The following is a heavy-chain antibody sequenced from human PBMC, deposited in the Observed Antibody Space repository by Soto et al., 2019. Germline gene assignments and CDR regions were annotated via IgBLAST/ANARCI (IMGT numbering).Heavy chain of an antibody. CDR2: IWYDGSNK. Sequence: QVQLVESGGGVVQPGRSLRLSCAASGFTFSSYGMHWVRQAPGKRLEWVAVIWYDGSNKYYADSVKGRFTISRDNSKNTLYLQMNSLRAEDTAVYYCAREPTDYYYYGMDVWGQGTTVTVSS. CDR1: GFTFSSYG. V-gene: IGHV3-33*01. J-gene: IGHJ6*02. CDR3: AREPTDYYYYGMDV.